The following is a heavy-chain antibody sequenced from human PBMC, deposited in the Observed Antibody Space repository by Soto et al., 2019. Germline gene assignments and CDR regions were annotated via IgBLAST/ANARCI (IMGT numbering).Heavy chain of an antibody. Sequence: SETLSLTCAVYGGSFSGYYWSWIRQPPGKGLEWIGEINHSGSTNYNPSLKSRVTISVDTSKNQFSLKLSSVTAADTAVYYCARAEYYYGSGSVYYFDYWGQGTLVTVS. CDR3: ARAEYYYGSGSVYYFDY. CDR1: GGSFSGYY. J-gene: IGHJ4*02. D-gene: IGHD3-10*01. V-gene: IGHV4-34*01. CDR2: INHSGST.